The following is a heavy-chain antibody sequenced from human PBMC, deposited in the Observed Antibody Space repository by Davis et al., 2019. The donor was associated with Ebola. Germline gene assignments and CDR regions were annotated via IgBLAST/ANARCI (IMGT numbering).Heavy chain of an antibody. CDR3: ARGWRYPGA. J-gene: IGHJ5*02. CDR2: IKQDGSEK. V-gene: IGHV3-7*01. CDR1: GFTFSDYA. D-gene: IGHD2-2*02. Sequence: PGGSLRLSCSASGFTFSDYAMTWVRQAPGRGLEWVANIKQDGSEKYYVDSVKGRFTISRDNTKNSLYLQMNNLRAEDTALYYCARGWRYPGAWGQGTLVTVSS.